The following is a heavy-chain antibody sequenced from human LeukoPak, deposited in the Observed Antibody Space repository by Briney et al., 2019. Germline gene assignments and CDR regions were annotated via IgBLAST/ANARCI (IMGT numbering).Heavy chain of an antibody. CDR3: ARGPFLVRGVREPRGVNWFDP. Sequence: GASVKVSCKASGYTFTSYDINWVRQATGQGLEWMGWMNPNSGNTGYAQKFQGRVTMTRNTSISTAYMELSSLRSEDTAVYYCARGPFLVRGVREPRGVNWFDPWGQGTLVTVSS. CDR2: MNPNSGNT. J-gene: IGHJ5*02. D-gene: IGHD3-10*01. CDR1: GYTFTSYD. V-gene: IGHV1-8*01.